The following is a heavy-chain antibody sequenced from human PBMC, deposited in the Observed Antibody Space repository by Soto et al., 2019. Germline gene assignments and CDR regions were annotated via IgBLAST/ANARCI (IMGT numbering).Heavy chain of an antibody. V-gene: IGHV1-69*12. CDR3: ATRIGYCISTSCYASSIDY. D-gene: IGHD2-2*01. J-gene: IGHJ4*02. CDR2: IIPIFGTA. CDR1: GGTFSSYA. Sequence: QVQLVQSGAEVKKPGSSVKVSCKASGGTFSSYAISWVRQAPGQGLEWMGGIIPIFGTANYAQKFQGRVTITAAESTSTAYMELSSLRSEDTAVYYCATRIGYCISTSCYASSIDYWGQGTLVTVSS.